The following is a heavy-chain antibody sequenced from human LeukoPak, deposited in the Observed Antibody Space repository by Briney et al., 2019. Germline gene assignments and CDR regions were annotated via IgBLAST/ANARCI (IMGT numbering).Heavy chain of an antibody. CDR3: ARDGDSSPLHY. J-gene: IGHJ4*02. CDR1: GFTFSGYS. CDR2: ISSSSSTI. V-gene: IGHV3-48*04. Sequence: GGSLRLSCAASGFTFSGYSMNWVRQAPGKGLEWVSYISSSSSTIYYADSVKGRFTISRDNAKNSLYLQMNSLRAEDTAVYYCARDGDSSPLHYWGQGTLVTVSS. D-gene: IGHD6-13*01.